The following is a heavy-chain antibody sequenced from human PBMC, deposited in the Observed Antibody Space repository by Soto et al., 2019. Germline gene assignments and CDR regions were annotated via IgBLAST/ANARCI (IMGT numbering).Heavy chain of an antibody. CDR3: ARDARVSAADKRFDP. J-gene: IGHJ5*02. CDR1: GYSFAGHY. D-gene: IGHD2-2*01. CDR2: INPNTGGT. V-gene: IGHV1-2*02. Sequence: QVHLVQSGAEVKKPEASVKVSCKTSGYSFAGHYMHWVRQAPGQGLEWLGWINPNTGGTSYTYKLQGRVAMTRDMSTTTAYLELSRLTSDDTAVYYCARDARVSAADKRFDPWGQGTLVTVSS.